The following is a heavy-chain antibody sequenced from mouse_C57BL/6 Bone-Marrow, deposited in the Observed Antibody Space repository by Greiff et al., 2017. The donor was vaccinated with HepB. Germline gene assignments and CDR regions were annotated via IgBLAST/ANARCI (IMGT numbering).Heavy chain of an antibody. CDR1: GYTFTSYW. D-gene: IGHD2-1*01. J-gene: IGHJ2*01. CDR2: IHPSDSDT. V-gene: IGHV1-74*01. CDR3: ANIYYGNPFDY. Sequence: QVQLQQPGAELVKPGASVKVSCKASGYTFTSYWMHWVKQRPGQGLEWLGRIHPSDSDTNYNQKFKGKATLTVDKSSSTAYMQLSSLTSEDSAVYYCANIYYGNPFDYWGQGTTLTVSS.